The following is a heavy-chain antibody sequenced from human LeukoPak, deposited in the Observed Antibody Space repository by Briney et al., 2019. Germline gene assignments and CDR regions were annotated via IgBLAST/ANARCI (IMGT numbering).Heavy chain of an antibody. D-gene: IGHD3-22*01. CDR3: AREHYYDSSGFDY. J-gene: IGHJ4*02. Sequence: GGSLRLSCAASGFTFSSYAMHWVRQAPGKGLEWVSYISSGGITIYYADSVKGRFTISRDNANNSLYLQMNSLRAEDTAVYYCAREHYYDSSGFDYWGQGTLVTVSS. V-gene: IGHV3-48*04. CDR1: GFTFSSYA. CDR2: ISSGGITI.